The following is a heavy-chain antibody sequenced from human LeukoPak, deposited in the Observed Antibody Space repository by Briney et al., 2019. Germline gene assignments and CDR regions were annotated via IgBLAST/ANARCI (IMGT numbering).Heavy chain of an antibody. CDR3: ARDPYSGSSIPGEGD. V-gene: IGHV1-69*05. CDR1: GGTFSSYA. Sequence: ASVKVSCKASGGTFSSYAISWVRQAPGQGLEWMGGIIPIFGTANYAQKFQGRVTITTDESTSTAYMELSSLRSEDTALYYCARDPYSGSSIPGEGDWGQGTLVTVSS. D-gene: IGHD1-26*01. CDR2: IIPIFGTA. J-gene: IGHJ4*02.